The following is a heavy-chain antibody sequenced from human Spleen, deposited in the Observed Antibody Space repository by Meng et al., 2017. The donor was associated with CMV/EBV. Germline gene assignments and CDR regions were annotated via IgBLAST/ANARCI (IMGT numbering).Heavy chain of an antibody. Sequence: FSGNTCGRNRQPPGPGKGWVGVINNSESADNAPSLECRDAMSINTTKNQFSLKLSSATAAETAVYYCARELKRAAGTTTMMFDPWGQGTLVTVSS. D-gene: IGHD6-13*01. CDR3: ARELKRAAGTTTMMFDP. J-gene: IGHJ5*02. CDR2: INNSESA. CDR1: FSGNT. V-gene: IGHV4-34*04.